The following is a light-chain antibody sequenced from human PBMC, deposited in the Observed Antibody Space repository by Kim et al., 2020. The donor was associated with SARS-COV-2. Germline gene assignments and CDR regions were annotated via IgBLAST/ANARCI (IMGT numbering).Light chain of an antibody. V-gene: IGLV2-8*01. CDR1: SGDVGGYNY. CDR2: EVS. Sequence: QSALTQPPSVSGSPGQSVTISCTGTSGDVGGYNYVSWYQQHPGKAPKLMIYEVSKRPSGVPHRFSGSKSGNTASLTVSGLQAEDEADYYCTSYAGSNRVFGAGTKLTVL. CDR3: TSYAGSNRV. J-gene: IGLJ1*01.